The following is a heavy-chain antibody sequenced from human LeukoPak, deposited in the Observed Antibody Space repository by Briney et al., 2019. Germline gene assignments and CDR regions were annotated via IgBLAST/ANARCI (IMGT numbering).Heavy chain of an antibody. CDR1: GYTFTSYG. CDR3: ARVSQNYYGSGNYYQYFDY. D-gene: IGHD3-10*01. V-gene: IGHV1-18*01. CDR2: ISAYNGNT. Sequence: GASVKVSCKASGYTFTSYGISWVRQAPGQGLEWMGWISAYNGNTNYAQKFQGRVTMTTETSASTAYMELRSLRSDDTAVYYCARVSQNYYGSGNYYQYFDYWGQGTLVTVSS. J-gene: IGHJ4*02.